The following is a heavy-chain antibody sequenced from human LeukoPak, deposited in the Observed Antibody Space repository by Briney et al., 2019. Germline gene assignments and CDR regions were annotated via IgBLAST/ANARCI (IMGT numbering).Heavy chain of an antibody. CDR3: AGGGATSFDY. Sequence: GGSLRLSCAATGFNVSYYSMNWVRQAPGKGLEWVSYISFSNSTLYYADSVRGRFTISRDNAKNSLSLQMNSLRAEDTAVYYCAGGGATSFDYWGQGILVTVSS. V-gene: IGHV3-48*04. CDR2: ISFSNSTL. J-gene: IGHJ4*02. D-gene: IGHD5-12*01. CDR1: GFNVSYYS.